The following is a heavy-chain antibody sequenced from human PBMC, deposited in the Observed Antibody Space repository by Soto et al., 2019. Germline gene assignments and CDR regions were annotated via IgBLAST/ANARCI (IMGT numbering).Heavy chain of an antibody. CDR3: AKDPGRAVADFYYYYGMDV. V-gene: IGHV3-30*18. D-gene: IGHD6-19*01. J-gene: IGHJ6*02. CDR2: ISYDGSNK. CDR1: GFTFSSYG. Sequence: GGSLRLSCAASGFTFSSYGMHWVRQAPGKGLEWVAVISYDGSNKYYADSVKGRFTISRDNSKNTLYLQMNSLRAEDTAVYYCAKDPGRAVADFYYYYGMDVWGQGTTVTVSS.